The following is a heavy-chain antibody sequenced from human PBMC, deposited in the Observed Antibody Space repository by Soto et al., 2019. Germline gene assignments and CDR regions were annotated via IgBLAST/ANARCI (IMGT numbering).Heavy chain of an antibody. CDR2: TYPGESNV. D-gene: IGHD3-9*01. CDR1: GFSFTAYW. V-gene: IGHV5-51*01. J-gene: IGHJ3*01. CDR3: ARAPNNVNWFPEAFDV. Sequence: GESLKISCKGSGFSFTAYWIGWVRRMPGKGLEWMGITYPGESNVRYSPSFQGQVTISDDKSTSTVYLQWSRLEASDSAIYYCARAPNNVNWFPEAFDVWGQGTKVTVSS.